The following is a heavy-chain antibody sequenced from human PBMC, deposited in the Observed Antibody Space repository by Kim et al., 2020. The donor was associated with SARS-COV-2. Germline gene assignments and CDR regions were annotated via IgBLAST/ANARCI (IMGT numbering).Heavy chain of an antibody. CDR1: GFTFSFYW. Sequence: GGSLRLSCAASGFTFSFYWMSWVRQAPGKGLEWVASINQGGNDKYYVDSVKGRFTISRDNAKNSLSLQMNSLRADDTAVYYCVRYCSGVTCDGQQSPFEYWGPGTLVTVSS. V-gene: IGHV3-7*01. CDR2: INQGGNDK. D-gene: IGHD2-15*01. CDR3: VRYCSGVTCDGQQSPFEY. J-gene: IGHJ4*02.